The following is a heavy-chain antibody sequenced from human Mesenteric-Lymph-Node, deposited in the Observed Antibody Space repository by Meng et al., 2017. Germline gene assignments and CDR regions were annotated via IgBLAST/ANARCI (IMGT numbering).Heavy chain of an antibody. CDR3: ARGVPDTLYSGSYYYFDY. J-gene: IGHJ4*02. CDR2: IYYSGST. V-gene: IGHV4-59*01. Sequence: ESLKISCTVSGGSISSYYWSWIRQPPGKGLEWIGYIYYSGSTNYNPSLKSRVTISVDTSKNQFSLKLSSVTAADTAVYYCARGVPDTLYSGSYYYFDYWGQGTLVTVSS. D-gene: IGHD1-26*01. CDR1: GGSISSYY.